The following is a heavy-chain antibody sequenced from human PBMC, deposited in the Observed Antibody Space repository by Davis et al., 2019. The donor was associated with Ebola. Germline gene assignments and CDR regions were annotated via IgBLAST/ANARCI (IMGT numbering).Heavy chain of an antibody. V-gene: IGHV1-69*13. CDR1: GGTFSSYA. J-gene: IGHJ4*02. CDR2: IIPIFGTA. CDR3: ARDSTITGTDFDY. Sequence: SVKVSCKASGGTFSSYAISWVRQAPGQGLEWMGGIIPIFGTANYAQKFQGRVTITADESTSTAYMELSSLRSEDTAVYYCARDSTITGTDFDYWGQGTLVTVSS. D-gene: IGHD1-20*01.